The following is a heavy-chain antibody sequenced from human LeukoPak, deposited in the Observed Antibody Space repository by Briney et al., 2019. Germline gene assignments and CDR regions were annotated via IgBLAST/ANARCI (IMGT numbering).Heavy chain of an antibody. D-gene: IGHD1-26*01. Sequence: GGSLRLSCAASGFAFRSRAMLWVRQAPGKGLEWAATISYDGTNKYYADSVKGRFTISRDNSKNTLYLQMNSLRAEDTAVYYCARDLLQGSYSPDAFDIWGQGTMVTVSS. V-gene: IGHV3-30*03. CDR1: GFAFRSRA. CDR2: ISYDGTNK. CDR3: ARDLLQGSYSPDAFDI. J-gene: IGHJ3*02.